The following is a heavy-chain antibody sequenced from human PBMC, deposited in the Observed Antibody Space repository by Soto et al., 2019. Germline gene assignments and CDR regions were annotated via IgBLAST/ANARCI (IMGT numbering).Heavy chain of an antibody. J-gene: IGHJ3*02. D-gene: IGHD2-21*02. CDR2: IGGSGGST. Sequence: EVQLLESGGGLVQPGGSLRLSCAASGFTFSSYAMSWVRQAPGKGLEWVSAIGGSGGSTYYADSVKGRFTISRDNSKNTLYLQMNSLRAEDTAVYYCAKDDPYCGGDSYFVGAFDIWGQGTMVTVSS. CDR3: AKDDPYCGGDSYFVGAFDI. CDR1: GFTFSSYA. V-gene: IGHV3-23*01.